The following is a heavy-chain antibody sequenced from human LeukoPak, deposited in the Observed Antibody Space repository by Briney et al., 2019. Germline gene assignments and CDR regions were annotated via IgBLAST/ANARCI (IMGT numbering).Heavy chain of an antibody. CDR1: GYRFTSYW. CDR2: INPGDSDT. D-gene: IGHD6-13*01. Sequence: GESLKISCKGSGYRFTSYWIGWVRQMPGKGLEWMGIINPGDSDTRYSPSFQGRVTISADKSISTAYLQWSSLKASDTAMYYCARIYPRIAAQNWFDPWGQGTLVTVSS. CDR3: ARIYPRIAAQNWFDP. V-gene: IGHV5-51*01. J-gene: IGHJ5*02.